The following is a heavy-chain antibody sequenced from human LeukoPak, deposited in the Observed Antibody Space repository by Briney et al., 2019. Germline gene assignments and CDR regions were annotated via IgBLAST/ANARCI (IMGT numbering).Heavy chain of an antibody. CDR3: AREVYSGYHFDY. D-gene: IGHD5-12*01. CDR1: GFTFSTYA. J-gene: IGHJ4*02. V-gene: IGHV3-23*01. Sequence: GASLRLSCAASGFTFSTYAMSWVRQAPGKGLEWVSTISGSGGSTYYADSVRGRFTISRDNSKNTLYLQMNSLRAEDTAVYYCAREVYSGYHFDYWGQGTLVTVSS. CDR2: ISGSGGST.